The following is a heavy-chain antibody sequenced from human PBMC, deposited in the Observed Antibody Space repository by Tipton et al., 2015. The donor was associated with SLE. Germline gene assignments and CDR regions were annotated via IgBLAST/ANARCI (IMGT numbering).Heavy chain of an antibody. Sequence: LSLTCAASGFNLSAYDMSWVRLAPGQGLQWVSLLSASHTYMLYADSMTGRFTISRDNARNSLYLQMNSLRAEDTAIYYCTRSGFVGYSHFDYWGQGTLVTVSS. CDR3: TRSGFVGYSHFDY. CDR2: LSASHTYM. D-gene: IGHD3-3*01. J-gene: IGHJ4*02. V-gene: IGHV3-21*01. CDR1: GFNLSAYD.